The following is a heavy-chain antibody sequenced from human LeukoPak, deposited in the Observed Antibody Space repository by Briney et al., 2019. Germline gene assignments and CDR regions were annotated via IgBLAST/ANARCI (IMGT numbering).Heavy chain of an antibody. Sequence: GASVKVSCKASGYTFTSYGISWVRQATGQGLEWMGWISAYNGNTNYAQKLQGRVTMTTDTSTGTAYMELRSLRSDDTAVYYCARIPPYCTNGVCYDYWGQGTLVTVSS. V-gene: IGHV1-18*01. CDR1: GYTFTSYG. J-gene: IGHJ4*02. CDR3: ARIPPYCTNGVCYDY. CDR2: ISAYNGNT. D-gene: IGHD2-8*01.